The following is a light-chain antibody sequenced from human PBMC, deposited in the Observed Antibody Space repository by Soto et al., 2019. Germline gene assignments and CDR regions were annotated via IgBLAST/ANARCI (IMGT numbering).Light chain of an antibody. J-gene: IGLJ1*01. Sequence: QSALAQSPSASGSPGQSATISCTATSSEVCAFNYVSCYQQHPCKAPKLMIFEINKRPSRVPDRFSSSNSGNTATPADSWLQAEDEADYSCSSYAGINISVFGGGTKVTVL. CDR1: SSEVCAFNY. CDR3: SSYAGINISV. V-gene: IGLV2-8*01. CDR2: EIN.